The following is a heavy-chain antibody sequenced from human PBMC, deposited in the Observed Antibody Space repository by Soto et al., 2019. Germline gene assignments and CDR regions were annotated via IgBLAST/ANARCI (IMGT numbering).Heavy chain of an antibody. CDR3: ARDFRTHSHGVDV. Sequence: ASVKVSCKASGYPFSGPYIYWIRQAPGQGLEWMGWIDPNSGGTEFAQKFQGRVTLTRATSISTVYMEPNSLRSDDTGVYYCARDFRTHSHGVDVWGQGTAVTVSS. J-gene: IGHJ6*02. D-gene: IGHD1-26*01. CDR2: IDPNSGGT. V-gene: IGHV1-2*02. CDR1: GYPFSGPY.